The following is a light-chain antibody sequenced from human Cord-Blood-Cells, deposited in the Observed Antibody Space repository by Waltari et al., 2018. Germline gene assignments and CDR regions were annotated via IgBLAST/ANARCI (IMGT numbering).Light chain of an antibody. CDR2: GAS. Sequence: EIVLTQSPGTLSLSPGHRATLSCRASQRVSRSYLAWYQQKPGQAPRHLICGASSRSTGIPDTFPGSGSRTDFTLIISSLEPAEFAVYYSQQCGSAPCTCGHGTKLDSK. CDR1: QRVSRSY. J-gene: IGKJ2*02. V-gene: IGKV3-20*01. CDR3: QQCGSAPCT.